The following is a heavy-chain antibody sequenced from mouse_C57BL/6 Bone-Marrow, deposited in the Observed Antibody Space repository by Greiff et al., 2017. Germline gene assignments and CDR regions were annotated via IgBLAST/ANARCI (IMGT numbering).Heavy chain of an antibody. CDR3: ARAYYGSIPYAMDY. D-gene: IGHD1-1*01. CDR2: ILPSIGRT. J-gene: IGHJ4*01. Sequence: QVQLQQSGSELRSPGSSVKLSCKDFDSEVFPIAYMSWVRQKPGHGFEWIGGILPSIGRTIYGEKFEDKATLDADTLSNTAYLELNSLTSEDSAIYYCARAYYGSIPYAMDYWGQGTSVTVSS. V-gene: IGHV15-2*01. CDR1: DSEVFPIAY.